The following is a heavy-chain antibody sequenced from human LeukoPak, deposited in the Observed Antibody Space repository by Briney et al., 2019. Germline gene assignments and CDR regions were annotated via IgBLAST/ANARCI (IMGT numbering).Heavy chain of an antibody. D-gene: IGHD3-16*01. J-gene: IGHJ5*02. Sequence: GGSLRLSCAASGLTFSSRWMSWVRQAPGKGLEWVGNIQPDGSEQYPVDSVKGRFTISRDNARNSLFLQMNSLRVEDTAVYYCASQSYARYDPWGQGTLVTVSS. CDR3: ASQSYARYDP. V-gene: IGHV3-7*01. CDR2: IQPDGSEQ. CDR1: GLTFSSRW.